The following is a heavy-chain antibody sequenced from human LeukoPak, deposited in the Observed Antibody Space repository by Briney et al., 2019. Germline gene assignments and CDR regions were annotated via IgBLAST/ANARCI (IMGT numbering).Heavy chain of an antibody. Sequence: GESLKISCKGSGYSFTSYWIGWVRQMPGKGLGWMGIIYPGDSDTRYSPSFQGQVTISADKSISTAYLQWSSLKASDTAMYYCARPWRSGWFYGRIDYWGQGTLVTVSS. CDR2: IYPGDSDT. V-gene: IGHV5-51*01. CDR1: GYSFTSYW. CDR3: ARPWRSGWFYGRIDY. J-gene: IGHJ4*02. D-gene: IGHD6-19*01.